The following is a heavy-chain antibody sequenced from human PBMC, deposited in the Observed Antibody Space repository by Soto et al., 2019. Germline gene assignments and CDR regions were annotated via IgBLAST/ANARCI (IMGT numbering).Heavy chain of an antibody. Sequence: EVQLLESGGGLVQPGGSLRLSCGVSGCTFNDFEMNWVRQAPGKGLEWLAYIDGSGTTKKYADSVRGRFTISRDNPNNSLFLQMSSLSAADTAIYYCARGFGRFNYWGQGTLVSVSS. J-gene: IGHJ4*02. CDR1: GCTFNDFE. CDR2: IDGSGTTK. D-gene: IGHD3-10*01. CDR3: ARGFGRFNY. V-gene: IGHV3-48*03.